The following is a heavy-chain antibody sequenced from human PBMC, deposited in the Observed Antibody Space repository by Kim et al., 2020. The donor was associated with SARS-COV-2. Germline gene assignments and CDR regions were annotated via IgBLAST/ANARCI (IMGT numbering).Heavy chain of an antibody. D-gene: IGHD1-7*01. CDR3: ARGVITGTTFDYYYYGMDV. Sequence: SETLSLTSTVSGGSISSGSYYWSWIRQPAGKGLEWIGRIYTSGSTNYNPSLKSRVTISVDTSKNQFSLKLSSVTAADTAVYYCARGVITGTTFDYYYYGMDVWGQGTTVTVSS. CDR2: IYTSGST. J-gene: IGHJ6*02. V-gene: IGHV4-61*02. CDR1: GGSISSGSYY.